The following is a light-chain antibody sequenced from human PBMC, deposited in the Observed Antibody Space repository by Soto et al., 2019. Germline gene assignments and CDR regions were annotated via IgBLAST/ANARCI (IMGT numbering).Light chain of an antibody. V-gene: IGKV1-5*01. CDR1: QSISSW. CDR2: DAS. CDR3: QQYNSYSRT. J-gene: IGKJ1*01. Sequence: DIQMTQSPSTLSASVGDRVTITCRASQSISSWLAWYQQKPGKAPKLLIYDASSLASGVPSRFSGSGSGTEFTLTISSLQPDDFATYSCQQYNSYSRTFGQGTKVEIK.